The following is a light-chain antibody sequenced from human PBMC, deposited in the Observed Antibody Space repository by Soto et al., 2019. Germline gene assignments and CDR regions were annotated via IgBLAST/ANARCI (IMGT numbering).Light chain of an antibody. Sequence: SALTQPASVSGPPGQSITISCTGTSSDVGGYDYVSWYQLHPGKAPKLMVFEVSNRPSGVSYRFSGSKSGNTASLTISGLQAEGEADYFCSSYSISTAYLFGTGTKVTVL. J-gene: IGLJ1*01. CDR2: EVS. V-gene: IGLV2-14*01. CDR1: SSDVGGYDY. CDR3: SSYSISTAYL.